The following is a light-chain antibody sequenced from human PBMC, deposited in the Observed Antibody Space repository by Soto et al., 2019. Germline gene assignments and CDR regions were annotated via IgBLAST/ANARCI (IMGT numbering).Light chain of an antibody. Sequence: DIQMTQSPSSLSASVGDGVTITCRASQNIREYLNWYHQKPGSAPKLLISAASTLQSGVPLRFSGSGSGSVFTLTIYNLQPEDVGSYICQESYTTPWTFGRGTKLEI. J-gene: IGKJ1*01. CDR2: AAS. CDR1: QNIREY. V-gene: IGKV1-39*01. CDR3: QESYTTPWT.